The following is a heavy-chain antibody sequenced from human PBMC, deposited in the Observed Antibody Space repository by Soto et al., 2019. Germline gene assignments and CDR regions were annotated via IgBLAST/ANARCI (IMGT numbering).Heavy chain of an antibody. Sequence: QVQLVQSGAEVKKPGSSVKVSCKASGGTFSSYAISWVRQAPGQGLEWMGGIIPIFGTANYAQKFQGRVTITADESTSTAYMELSSLRSEDTAVYYCAGIVQRRDYYGMDVWGQGTTVTVSS. CDR1: GGTFSSYA. V-gene: IGHV1-69*12. CDR2: IIPIFGTA. D-gene: IGHD3-22*01. J-gene: IGHJ6*02. CDR3: AGIVQRRDYYGMDV.